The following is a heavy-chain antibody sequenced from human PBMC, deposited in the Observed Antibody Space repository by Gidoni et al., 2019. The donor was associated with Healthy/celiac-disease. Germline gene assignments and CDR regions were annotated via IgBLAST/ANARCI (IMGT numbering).Heavy chain of an antibody. Sequence: EVQLVESGGGLVKPGGSLRLSCAAFGFTVSSYSMNWVRQAPGKGLEWVSSISSSSSYIYYADSVKGRFTISRYNAKNSLYLQMNSLRAEDTAVYYCARGGEDIVVVVAANPPRNYYYYGMDVWGQGTTVTVSS. D-gene: IGHD2-15*01. CDR2: ISSSSSYI. V-gene: IGHV3-21*01. CDR1: GFTVSSYS. J-gene: IGHJ6*02. CDR3: ARGGEDIVVVVAANPPRNYYYYGMDV.